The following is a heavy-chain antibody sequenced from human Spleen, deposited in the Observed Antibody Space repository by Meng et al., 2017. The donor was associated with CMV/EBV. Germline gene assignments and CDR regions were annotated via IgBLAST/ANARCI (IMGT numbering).Heavy chain of an antibody. J-gene: IGHJ5*01. D-gene: IGHD3-10*01. V-gene: IGHV4-39*07. Sequence: SETLSLTCTVSGGSISSSSYYWGWIRQPPGKGLEWIGSIYYNGNTHYSPSLKSRVTMSLDRSKNQVSLKLSSVTAADTAVYYCARDSLEPYGSGSYYWFDFWGQGTLVTVSS. CDR3: ARDSLEPYGSGSYYWFDF. CDR2: IYYNGNT. CDR1: GGSISSSSYY.